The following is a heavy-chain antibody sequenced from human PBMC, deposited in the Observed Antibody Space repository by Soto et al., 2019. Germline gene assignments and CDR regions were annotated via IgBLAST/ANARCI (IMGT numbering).Heavy chain of an antibody. J-gene: IGHJ6*02. CDR3: GGDSAEVGLYGKGG. Sequence: QVQLQESGPGLVKPSQTLSLTCTVSGGSISSGGYYWSWIRQHPGKGLEWIGYIYYSGSTYYNPSLKSRGTQSGRPAKKPFPLEPGSVTAGGTGVDYCGGDSAEVGLYGKGGWGQGTTVTVSS. D-gene: IGHD3-10*01. V-gene: IGHV4-31*03. CDR2: IYYSGST. CDR1: GGSISSGGYY.